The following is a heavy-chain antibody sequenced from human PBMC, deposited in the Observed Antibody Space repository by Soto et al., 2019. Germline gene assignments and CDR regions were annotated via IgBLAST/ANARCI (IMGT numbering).Heavy chain of an antibody. J-gene: IGHJ4*02. CDR1: GGSFSGYY. Sequence: PSETLSLTCAAYGGSFSGYYWSWIRQPPGKGLEWIGEINHSGSTNYNPSLKSRVTISVDTSKNQFSLKLSSVTAADTAVYYCAREVSYGYRFLDYWGQGTLVTVSS. CDR2: INHSGST. V-gene: IGHV4-34*01. CDR3: AREVSYGYRFLDY. D-gene: IGHD5-18*01.